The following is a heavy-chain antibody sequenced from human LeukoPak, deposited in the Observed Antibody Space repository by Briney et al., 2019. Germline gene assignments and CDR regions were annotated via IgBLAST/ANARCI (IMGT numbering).Heavy chain of an antibody. D-gene: IGHD3-10*01. CDR2: IYYSGST. J-gene: IGHJ4*02. CDR1: GGSISSYY. CDR3: ARTGSGSYYKRYFEY. V-gene: IGHV4-59*01. Sequence: PSETLSLTCTVSGGSISSYYWSWIRQPPGKGLEWIGYIYYSGSTNYNPSLKSRVTISVDTSKNQFSLKLSSVTAADTAVYYCARTGSGSYYKRYFEYWGQGTLVTVSS.